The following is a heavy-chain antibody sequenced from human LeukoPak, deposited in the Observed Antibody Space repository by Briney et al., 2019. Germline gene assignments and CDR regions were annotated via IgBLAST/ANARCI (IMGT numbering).Heavy chain of an antibody. D-gene: IGHD1-26*01. V-gene: IGHV3-53*01. J-gene: IGHJ4*02. CDR2: IYSGGTT. CDR1: GFTVSSDC. Sequence: PGGSLRLSCAASGFTVSSDCMSWVRQAPGKGLEWVSVIYSGGTTYYADSVKGRFTISRDNSKNTLYLQMNSLRADDTAVYYCARVGGASGGYLEYFDYWGQGTLVTVSS. CDR3: ARVGGASGGYLEYFDY.